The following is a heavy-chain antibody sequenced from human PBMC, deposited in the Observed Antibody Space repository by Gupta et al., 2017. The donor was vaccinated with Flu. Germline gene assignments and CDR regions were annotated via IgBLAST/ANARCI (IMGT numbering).Heavy chain of an antibody. D-gene: IGHD2-8*01. J-gene: IGHJ4*02. CDR2: IIPISETT. CDR3: AGQLGTWGYNGADY. V-gene: IGHV1-69*06. Sequence: RQAPGQGLEWMGGIIPISETTNYAVKFQGRLTITADKSTSTVYMDLSSLTSEDTAVYYCAGQLGTWGYNGADYRGQGTLVSVSS.